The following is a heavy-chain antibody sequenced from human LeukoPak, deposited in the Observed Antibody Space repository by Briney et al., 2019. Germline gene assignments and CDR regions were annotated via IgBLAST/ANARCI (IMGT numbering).Heavy chain of an antibody. CDR2: IYPGDSET. CDR1: GYIFRTYW. V-gene: IGHV5-51*01. Sequence: GESLKISCKDSGYIFRTYWIGWVRQMPGKGLEWTGIIYPGDSETRYSPSFEGQVTISVDKSISTAYLQWSSLKASDTAMYYCARRARNSFDYWGQGTLVTVSS. CDR3: ARRARNSFDY. J-gene: IGHJ4*02.